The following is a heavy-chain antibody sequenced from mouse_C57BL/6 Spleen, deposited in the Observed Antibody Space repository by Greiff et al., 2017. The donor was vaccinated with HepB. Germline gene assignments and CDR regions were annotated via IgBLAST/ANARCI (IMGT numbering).Heavy chain of an antibody. CDR1: GYTFTSYW. CDR2: IYPSDSET. J-gene: IGHJ3*01. V-gene: IGHV1-61*01. D-gene: IGHD3-2*02. Sequence: QVQLKQPGAELVRPGSSVKLSCKASGYTFTSYWMDWVKQRPGQGLEWIGNIYPSDSETHYNQKFKDKATLTVDKSSSTAYMQLSSLTSEDSAVYYCARWAPQLRLPFAYWGQGTLVTVSA. CDR3: ARWAPQLRLPFAY.